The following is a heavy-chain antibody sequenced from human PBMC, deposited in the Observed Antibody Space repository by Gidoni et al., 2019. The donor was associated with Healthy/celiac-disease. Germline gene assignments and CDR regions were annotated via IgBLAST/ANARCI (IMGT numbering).Heavy chain of an antibody. Sequence: EVQLVESGGGLVKPGGSLRLSCAASGFTFSSYSMNWVRQAPGKGLEWVSSISSSSSYIYYADSVKGRFTISRDNAKNSLYLQMNSLRAEDTAVYYCARGLLGKQLVYWFDPWGQGTLVTVSS. CDR3: ARGLLGKQLVYWFDP. CDR1: GFTFSSYS. CDR2: ISSSSSYI. J-gene: IGHJ5*02. D-gene: IGHD6-6*01. V-gene: IGHV3-21*01.